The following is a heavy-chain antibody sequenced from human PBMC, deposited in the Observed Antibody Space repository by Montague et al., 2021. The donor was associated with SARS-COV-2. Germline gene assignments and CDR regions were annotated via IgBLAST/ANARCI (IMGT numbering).Heavy chain of an antibody. CDR2: VNQSGTT. J-gene: IGHJ3*02. Sequence: SETLSLTCAISGGSFSNYYWSWIRQPPGKGLEWIGEVNQSGTTIYNPSLKSGVTISEDTSKNQFYLRLNSVTAANTAVYYCARGRRPVVVPDAGTAGRAFDIWGQGTMVTVSS. D-gene: IGHD2-2*01. CDR1: GGSFSNYY. V-gene: IGHV4-34*01. CDR3: ARGRRPVVVPDAGTAGRAFDI.